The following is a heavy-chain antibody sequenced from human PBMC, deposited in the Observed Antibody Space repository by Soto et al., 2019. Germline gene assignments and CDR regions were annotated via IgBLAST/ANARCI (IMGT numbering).Heavy chain of an antibody. D-gene: IGHD2-2*01. Sequence: GSLRLSCAASGFTFSSYAMTWVRQAPGKGLEWVSAISGSGAYTYYANSVKGRFTISRDNSKNTLYLQLNSLRAEDTAVYYCAKYGCSSTSCQCDYWGQGTRVTVSS. CDR2: ISGSGAYT. CDR3: AKYGCSSTSCQCDY. J-gene: IGHJ4*02. V-gene: IGHV3-23*01. CDR1: GFTFSSYA.